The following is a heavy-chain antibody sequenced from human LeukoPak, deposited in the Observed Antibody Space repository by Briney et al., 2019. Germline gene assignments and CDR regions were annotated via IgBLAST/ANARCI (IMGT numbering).Heavy chain of an antibody. D-gene: IGHD2-21*01. Sequence: GGSLRLSXAASGFTFRSYAMSWVRQAPGKGLEWVSAISGSGGRTYYADSVRGRFTISRDNSKNTVYVQMNSLRAEDTAVYFCVVVSYCAVDCYDYWGQGTLVTVSS. CDR1: GFTFRSYA. J-gene: IGHJ4*02. CDR3: VVVSYCAVDCYDY. CDR2: ISGSGGRT. V-gene: IGHV3-23*01.